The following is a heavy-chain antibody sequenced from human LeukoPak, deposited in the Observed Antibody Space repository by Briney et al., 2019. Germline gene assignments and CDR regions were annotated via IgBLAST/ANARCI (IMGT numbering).Heavy chain of an antibody. CDR2: ISNDGDTK. CDR3: ARGGETASTGWAMIDY. J-gene: IGHJ4*02. V-gene: IGHV3-30-3*01. D-gene: IGHD3-16*01. Sequence: GTPLRLSCAASGFTFNTHTMHWVRQAPGKGLEWVAVISNDGDTKFYADSVKGRFTISRDNSKNSLYLQVNRVRPEDTALFYCARGGETASTGWAMIDYWGQGSLVTVSS. CDR1: GFTFNTHT.